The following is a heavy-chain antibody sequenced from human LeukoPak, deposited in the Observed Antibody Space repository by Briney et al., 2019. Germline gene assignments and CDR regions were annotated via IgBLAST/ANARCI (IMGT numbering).Heavy chain of an antibody. CDR2: IYYSGST. Sequence: SETLSLTCSVSGGSISSSNYYWGWIRQPPGKGLEWIGSIYYSGSTYYNPSLKSRVTISVDTSKNQFSLKLSSVTAADTAVYYCARHRTVPAASHYYYYYYMDVWGKGTTVTISS. D-gene: IGHD2-2*01. J-gene: IGHJ6*03. V-gene: IGHV4-39*01. CDR1: GGSISSSNYY. CDR3: ARHRTVPAASHYYYYYYMDV.